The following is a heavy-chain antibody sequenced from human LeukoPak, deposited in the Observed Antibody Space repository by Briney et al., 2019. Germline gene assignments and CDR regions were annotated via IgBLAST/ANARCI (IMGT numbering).Heavy chain of an antibody. CDR1: GFTFSDYW. CDR2: IKQDGSEK. J-gene: IGHJ4*02. Sequence: GSLRLSCAASGFTFSDYWMTWVRQAPGKGPEWVGHIKQDGSEKYYVDSVRGRFTISRDNAKNSLFLQMNSLRVEDTAVYYCARRGGSSSRRSPIDYWGQGTLVTVSS. V-gene: IGHV3-7*01. CDR3: ARRGGSSSRRSPIDY. D-gene: IGHD6-6*01.